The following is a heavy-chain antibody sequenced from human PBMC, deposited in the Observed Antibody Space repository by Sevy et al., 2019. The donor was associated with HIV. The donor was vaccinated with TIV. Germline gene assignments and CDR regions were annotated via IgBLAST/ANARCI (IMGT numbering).Heavy chain of an antibody. J-gene: IGHJ4*02. D-gene: IGHD3-3*01. CDR2: ISSNGGST. CDR1: GSTFSSYA. CDR3: ARDRTTDEWDDFWSGYYFYY. V-gene: IGHV3-64*01. Sequence: GGSLRLSCAASGSTFSSYAMHWVRQAPGKGLEYVSAISSNGGSTYYANSVKGRFTISRDNSKNTLYLQMGSLRAEDMAVYYCARDRTTDEWDDFWSGYYFYYWRQGTLVTVSS.